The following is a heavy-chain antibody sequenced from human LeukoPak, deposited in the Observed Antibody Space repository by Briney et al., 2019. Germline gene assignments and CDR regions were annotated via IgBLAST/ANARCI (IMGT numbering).Heavy chain of an antibody. CDR3: ARMRRDANWFDP. V-gene: IGHV3-11*01. CDR2: ISSSGNTR. CDR1: GFRFSDYY. J-gene: IGHJ5*02. Sequence: GGSLRLSCAASGFRFSDYYMSWIRQAPGKGLEWVSYISSSGNTRYYADSVKGRFTISRDNAKNSLYLQMNSLRAGDTAVYYCARMRRDANWFDPWGQGTLVTVSS.